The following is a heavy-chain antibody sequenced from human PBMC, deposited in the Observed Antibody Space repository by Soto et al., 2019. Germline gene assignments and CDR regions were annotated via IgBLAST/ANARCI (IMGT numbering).Heavy chain of an antibody. CDR3: ARAPDYGDYLTPFDP. D-gene: IGHD4-17*01. Sequence: QVQLQESGPGLVKPSQTLSLTCTVSGGSISSGVYYWNWIRQHPGKGLEWIGYIHYSGSTLYNPSLESRVTISLDMSKNQVSLKLSSVTVADTAVYYCARAPDYGDYLTPFDPWGQGNLVTVSS. CDR2: IHYSGST. V-gene: IGHV4-31*03. J-gene: IGHJ5*02. CDR1: GGSISSGVYY.